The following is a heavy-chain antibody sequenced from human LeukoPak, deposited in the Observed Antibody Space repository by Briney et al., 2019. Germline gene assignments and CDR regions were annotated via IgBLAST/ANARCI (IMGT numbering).Heavy chain of an antibody. CDR1: GGSISSSY. J-gene: IGHJ4*02. CDR3: AKSDYDRVY. Sequence: KPSETLSLTCSVSGGSISSSYWGWIRQSPGKGLECIGTFYYSGSIYYNPSLKSRVTISADASKNQFSLKVSYVTAADTAVYYCAKSDYDRVYWGQGTQVTVSS. CDR2: FYYSGSI. D-gene: IGHD5-12*01. V-gene: IGHV4-39*07.